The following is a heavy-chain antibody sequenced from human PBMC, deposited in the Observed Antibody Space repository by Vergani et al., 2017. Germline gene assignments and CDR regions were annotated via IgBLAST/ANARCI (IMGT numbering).Heavy chain of an antibody. Sequence: QVQLQQWGAGLLKPSETLSLTCAVYGGSLSGYYWSWIRQPPGKGLEWIGEINHSGRTNYNPSLKSRVTISVDTSKNHFSLKLSSVTAADTAVYYCGRVRDHSMVRGVVDYWGQGTLVTVSS. CDR1: GGSLSGYY. CDR2: INHSGRT. V-gene: IGHV4-34*01. CDR3: GRVRDHSMVRGVVDY. J-gene: IGHJ4*02. D-gene: IGHD3-10*01.